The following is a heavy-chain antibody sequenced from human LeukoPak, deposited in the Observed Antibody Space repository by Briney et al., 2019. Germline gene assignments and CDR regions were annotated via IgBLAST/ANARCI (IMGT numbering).Heavy chain of an antibody. D-gene: IGHD3-10*01. J-gene: IGHJ6*02. Sequence: TLSLTCTVSGGSINSAGYYWSWIRQHPGKGLEWIGYMYYSGTTYYNPSLKSRVIISVDMSKNQFSLKLSSVTAADTAVYYCARDAEYYYGSGSYSSGIDVWGQGTTVTVSS. CDR3: ARDAEYYYGSGSYSSGIDV. V-gene: IGHV4-31*03. CDR1: GGSINSAGYY. CDR2: MYYSGTT.